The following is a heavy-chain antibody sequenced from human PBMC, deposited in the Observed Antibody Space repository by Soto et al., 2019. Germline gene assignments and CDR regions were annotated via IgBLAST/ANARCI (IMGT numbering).Heavy chain of an antibody. CDR3: AKDTADYYYGMDV. V-gene: IGHV3-43*01. J-gene: IGHJ6*02. Sequence: GGSLRLSCAASGFTFDDYTMHWVRQAPGKGLEWVSLISWDGGSTYYADSVKGRFTISRDNSKNSLYLQMNSLRTEDTALYYCAKDTADYYYGMDVWGQGTTVTVSS. CDR2: ISWDGGST. CDR1: GFTFDDYT.